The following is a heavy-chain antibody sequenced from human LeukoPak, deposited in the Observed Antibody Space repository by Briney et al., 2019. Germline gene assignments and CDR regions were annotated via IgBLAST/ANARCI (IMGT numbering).Heavy chain of an antibody. CDR2: ISWNSGSI. CDR1: GFTLDDYA. CDR3: AKDRQQRDTEYYFDY. D-gene: IGHD6-13*01. Sequence: GGSLRLSCAASGFTLDDYAMHWVRQAPGKGLEWVSGISWNSGSIGYADSVKGRFTISRDNAKNSLYLQMNSLRAEDTALYYCAKDRQQRDTEYYFDYWGQGTLVTVSS. J-gene: IGHJ4*02. V-gene: IGHV3-9*01.